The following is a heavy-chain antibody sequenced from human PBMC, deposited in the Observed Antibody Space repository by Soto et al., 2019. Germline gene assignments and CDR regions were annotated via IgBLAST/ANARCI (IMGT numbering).Heavy chain of an antibody. CDR2: IGGSGGDT. V-gene: IGHV3-23*01. CDR1: GFLFSNYS. CDR3: AKEAILRYFNWLSTPNWLDP. J-gene: IGHJ5*02. D-gene: IGHD3-9*01. Sequence: GGSLRLSCSASGFLFSNYSVSWVRKAPGKGLEWVSAIGGSGGDTYYADSVKGRFTISRDNPKNTLYLQMNSLRVEDTAVYYCAKEAILRYFNWLSTPNWLDPWGQGTLVTVSS.